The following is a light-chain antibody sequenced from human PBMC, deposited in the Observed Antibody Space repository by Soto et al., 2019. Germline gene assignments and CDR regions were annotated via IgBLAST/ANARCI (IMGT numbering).Light chain of an antibody. V-gene: IGLV2-14*01. CDR1: SSDVGGYNY. CDR3: SSYTSSSPRV. J-gene: IGLJ3*02. CDR2: EVS. Sequence: QSVLTQPDSVSGSPGQSITISCTGTSSDVGGYNYVSWYQQHPGKAPKLSIYEVSNRPSGVSNRFSGSKSGNTASLTISGLQAADQADYYCSSYTSSSPRVFGGGTKLTVL.